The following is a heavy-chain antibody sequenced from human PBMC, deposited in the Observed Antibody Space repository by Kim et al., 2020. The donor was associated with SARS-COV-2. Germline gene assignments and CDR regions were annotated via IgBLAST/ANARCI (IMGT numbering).Heavy chain of an antibody. Sequence: GGSLRLSCAASGFTFSSYAMSWVRQAPGKGLEWVSAISGSGGSTYYADSVKGRFTISRDNSKNTLYLQMNSLRAEDTAVYYCAKAGHIVVVTANRPSAFDIWGQGTMVTVSS. J-gene: IGHJ3*02. CDR2: ISGSGGST. CDR1: GFTFSSYA. CDR3: AKAGHIVVVTANRPSAFDI. D-gene: IGHD2-21*02. V-gene: IGHV3-23*01.